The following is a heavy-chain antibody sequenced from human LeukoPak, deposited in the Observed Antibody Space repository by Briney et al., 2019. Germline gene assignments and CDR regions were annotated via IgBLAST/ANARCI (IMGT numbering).Heavy chain of an antibody. V-gene: IGHV4-34*01. J-gene: IGHJ5*02. D-gene: IGHD2-2*01. CDR3: ARGTYCSSTSCHGDWFDP. Sequence: PSETLSLTCAVYGGSFSGYYWSWIRQPPGKGLEWIGEINHSGSTNYNPPLKSRVTISVDTSKNQFSLKLSSVTAADTAVYYCARGTYCSSTSCHGDWFDPWGQGTLVTVSS. CDR2: INHSGST. CDR1: GGSFSGYY.